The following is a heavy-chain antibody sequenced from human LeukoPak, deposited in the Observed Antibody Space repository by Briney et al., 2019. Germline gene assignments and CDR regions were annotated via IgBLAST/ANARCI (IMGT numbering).Heavy chain of an antibody. CDR2: IYHSGGT. D-gene: IGHD3-10*01. CDR3: AGFTPAVDY. J-gene: IGHJ4*02. V-gene: IGHV4-38-2*01. Sequence: SETLSLTCAVSGSSISSGHYWGWIRQPPGRGLEWIGSIYHSGGTYYNPSLKSRVTISVDTSKNQFSLKMKSVTAADTAVYYCAGFTPAVDYCSQGTLVTVSS. CDR1: GSSISSGHY.